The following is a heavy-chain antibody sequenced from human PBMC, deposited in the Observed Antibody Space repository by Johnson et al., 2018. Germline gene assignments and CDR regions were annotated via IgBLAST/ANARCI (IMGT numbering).Heavy chain of an antibody. CDR3: ARGGSYARGAFDI. D-gene: IGHD1-26*01. J-gene: IGHJ3*02. V-gene: IGHV3-74*01. CDR2: LSSDGSYT. Sequence: VQLQESGGGLVQPGGSLRLSSAASDFTFNNYWMHWVRQAPGKGLVCVSRLSSDGSYTNYADSVQGRFTNSRDNAMNTLFLQMNSLRAEETAVYYGARGGSYARGAFDIWGQGTMVTVSS. CDR1: DFTFNNYW.